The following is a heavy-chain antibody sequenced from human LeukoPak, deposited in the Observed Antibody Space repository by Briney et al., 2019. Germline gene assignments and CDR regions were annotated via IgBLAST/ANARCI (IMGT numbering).Heavy chain of an antibody. D-gene: IGHD3-22*01. V-gene: IGHV4-4*02. CDR1: GGSISNSNW. CDR2: IYHSGNT. CDR3: TTLYYXDTTGYXWRGFDY. Sequence: SGTLSLTCAVSGGSISNSNWWSWVRQPPGKGLEWIGEIYHSGNTNYNPSLKSRVTITVDTSKNQFSLELNSVTAADTALYFXTTLYYXDTTGYXWRGFDYWGQGALVTVSS. J-gene: IGHJ4*02.